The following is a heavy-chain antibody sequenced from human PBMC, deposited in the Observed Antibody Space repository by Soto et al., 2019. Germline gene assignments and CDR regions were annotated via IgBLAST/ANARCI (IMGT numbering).Heavy chain of an antibody. V-gene: IGHV4-30-4*07. CDR1: GGSISSGGYS. CDR2: IYYSGST. J-gene: IGHJ4*02. Sequence: SETLSLTCAVSGGSISSGGYSWSWIRQPPGKGLEWIGYIYYSGSTYYNPSLKSRVTISVDTSKNQFSLKLSSVTAADTAVYYCARAPRGNYGYPSYFDYWGQGTLVTVSS. D-gene: IGHD3-10*01. CDR3: ARAPRGNYGYPSYFDY.